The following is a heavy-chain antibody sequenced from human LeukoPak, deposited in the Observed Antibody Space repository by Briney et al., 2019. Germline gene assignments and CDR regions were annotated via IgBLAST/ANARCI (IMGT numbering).Heavy chain of an antibody. CDR1: GFTFGDYA. Sequence: GGSLRLSCTASGFTFGDYAMSWFRQAPGKGLEWVGFIRSKAYGGTTEYAASVKGRFTISRDDSKSIAYLQMNSLKTEDTAVYYCTRASDIVVAARNYWGQGTLVTVSS. CDR3: TRASDIVVAARNY. D-gene: IGHD2-15*01. V-gene: IGHV3-49*03. J-gene: IGHJ4*02. CDR2: IRSKAYGGTT.